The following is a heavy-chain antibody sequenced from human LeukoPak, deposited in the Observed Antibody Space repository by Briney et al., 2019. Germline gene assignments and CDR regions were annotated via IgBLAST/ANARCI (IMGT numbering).Heavy chain of an antibody. CDR2: INHSGST. CDR3: ARVRELLPDY. Sequence: SGTLSLTCAVYGGSFSGYYWSWIRQPPGKGLEWIGEINHSGSTNYNPSLKSRVTISVDTSKNQFSLKLSSVTAADTAVYYCARVRELLPDYWGQGTLVTVSS. V-gene: IGHV4-34*01. CDR1: GGSFSGYY. J-gene: IGHJ4*02. D-gene: IGHD3-10*01.